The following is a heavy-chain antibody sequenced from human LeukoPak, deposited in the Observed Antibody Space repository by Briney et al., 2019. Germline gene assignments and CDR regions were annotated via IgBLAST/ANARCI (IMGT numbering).Heavy chain of an antibody. CDR1: GGSISSYY. CDR2: IYYSGST. CDR3: ARGGDDYGDYFDY. V-gene: IGHV4-59*01. J-gene: IGHJ4*02. Sequence: PSETLTLTCTVSGGSISSYYWRWIRQPPGKGLEWIGYIYYSGSTNYNPSLKSRVTISVDTSKNQVSLKLSSVTAADTSVYYCARGGDDYGDYFDYWGQGTLVTVSS. D-gene: IGHD4-17*01.